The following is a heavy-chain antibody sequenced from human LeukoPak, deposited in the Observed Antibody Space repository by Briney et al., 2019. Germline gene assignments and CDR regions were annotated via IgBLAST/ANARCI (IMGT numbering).Heavy chain of an antibody. D-gene: IGHD3-22*01. CDR2: ISFDGSNE. CDR3: AKGGLYYYDSSGYFDY. CDR1: GFTFSSCG. Sequence: GGSLRLSCAASGFTFSSCGMHWVRQSPGRGLEWVSFISFDGSNELYADSVKGRFTISRDNSKNTLYLQMNSLRAEDTAVYYCAKGGLYYYDSSGYFDYWGQGTLVTVSS. V-gene: IGHV3-30*18. J-gene: IGHJ4*02.